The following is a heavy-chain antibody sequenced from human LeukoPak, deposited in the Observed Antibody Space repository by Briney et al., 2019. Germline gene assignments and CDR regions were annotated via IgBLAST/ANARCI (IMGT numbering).Heavy chain of an antibody. CDR1: GGSVTSGTYH. CDR2: IYYSGST. V-gene: IGHV4-61*01. Sequence: SETLSLTCSVSGGSVTSGTYHWSWIRQPPGKGLEWIGYIYYSGSTNYNPSLKSRVTISVDTSKNQFSLKLTSVTAADTAVYYCAKEGAESFPDAFDIWGQGTMITVSS. J-gene: IGHJ3*02. D-gene: IGHD3-10*01. CDR3: AKEGAESFPDAFDI.